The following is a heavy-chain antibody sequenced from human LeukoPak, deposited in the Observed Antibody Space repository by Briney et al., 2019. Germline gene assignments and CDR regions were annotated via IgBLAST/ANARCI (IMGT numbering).Heavy chain of an antibody. CDR2: IYYSGST. CDR1: GGSFSGYY. J-gene: IGHJ6*02. V-gene: IGHV4-34*09. D-gene: IGHD3-22*01. Sequence: SETLSLTCAVYGGSFSGYYWSWIRQPPGKGLEWIGYIYYSGSTYYNPSLKSRVTISVDTSKNQFSLKLSSVTAADTAVYYCARDSSGPDYYYGMDVWGQGTTVTVSS. CDR3: ARDSSGPDYYYGMDV.